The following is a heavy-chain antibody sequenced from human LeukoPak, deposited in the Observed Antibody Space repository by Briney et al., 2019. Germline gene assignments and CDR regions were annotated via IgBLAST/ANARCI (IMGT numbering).Heavy chain of an antibody. V-gene: IGHV1-2*02. D-gene: IGHD2-2*01. Sequence: ASVKVSCKASGYTFSGYYIHWVRQAPGQGLEWMGWINPNSGGTIYAQKFQGRVTMTRDTSISTAYMELSRLRSDDTAVYYCARDVGEYCSSTNCYASHYWGQGTLVTVSS. J-gene: IGHJ4*02. CDR2: INPNSGGT. CDR3: ARDVGEYCSSTNCYASHY. CDR1: GYTFSGYY.